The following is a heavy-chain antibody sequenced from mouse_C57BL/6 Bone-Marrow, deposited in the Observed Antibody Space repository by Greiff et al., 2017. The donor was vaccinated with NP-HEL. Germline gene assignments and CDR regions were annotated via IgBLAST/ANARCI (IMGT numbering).Heavy chain of an antibody. J-gene: IGHJ3*01. CDR3: ARAEGYYRFAY. CDR1: GYTFTDYY. Sequence: EVQLQQSGPELVKPGASVKISCKASGYTFTDYYMNWVKQSHGKSLEWIGDINPNNGGTSYNQKFKGKATLTVDKSSSTAYMELRSLTSEDSAVYYCARAEGYYRFAYWGQGTLVTVSA. D-gene: IGHD2-3*01. V-gene: IGHV1-26*01. CDR2: INPNNGGT.